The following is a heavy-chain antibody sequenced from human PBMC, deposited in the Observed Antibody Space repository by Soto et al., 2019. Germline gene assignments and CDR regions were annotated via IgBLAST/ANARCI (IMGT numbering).Heavy chain of an antibody. Sequence: SETLSLTCTVSGGSVSSYSYYWNWIRQPPGEGLEWTGYISYSGSTNYNPSLKSRVTMSVDTSKNEFSLRLSSVTAADTAVYFCARDGLGSSGGKDAFDIWGQGAMVTVSS. CDR1: GGSVSSYSYY. CDR2: ISYSGST. CDR3: ARDGLGSSGGKDAFDI. V-gene: IGHV4-61*01. J-gene: IGHJ3*02. D-gene: IGHD6-19*01.